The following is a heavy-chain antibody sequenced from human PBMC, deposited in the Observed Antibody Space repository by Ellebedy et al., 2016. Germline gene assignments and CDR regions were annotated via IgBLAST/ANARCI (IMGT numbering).Heavy chain of an antibody. V-gene: IGHV4-39*07. CDR1: DGSISSSSSY. D-gene: IGHD6-19*01. CDR2: IYYSGST. J-gene: IGHJ4*02. Sequence: SETLSLXCTVSDGSISSSSSYWGWIRQPPGKGLEWIGSIYYSGSTYYNPSLKSRVTISVDTSKNQFSLKLSSVTAADTAVYYCARDPPSSGWYRGDYFDYWGQGTLVTVSS. CDR3: ARDPPSSGWYRGDYFDY.